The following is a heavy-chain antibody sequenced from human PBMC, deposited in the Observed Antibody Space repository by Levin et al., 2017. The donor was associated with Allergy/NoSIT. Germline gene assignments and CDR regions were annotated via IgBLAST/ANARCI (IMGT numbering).Heavy chain of an antibody. D-gene: IGHD6-13*01. J-gene: IGHJ4*02. Sequence: GGSPRLSCAASGFTFSTYDMHWVRQAAGKGLEWVSGIGTAGDTYYPGSVKGRFTISRENAKSSLYLQMNSLRAGDTAVYYCARDGGVYGSSTSRGFDYWGQGTLVTVSS. CDR1: GFTFSTYD. V-gene: IGHV3-13*04. CDR2: IGTAGDT. CDR3: ARDGGVYGSSTSRGFDY.